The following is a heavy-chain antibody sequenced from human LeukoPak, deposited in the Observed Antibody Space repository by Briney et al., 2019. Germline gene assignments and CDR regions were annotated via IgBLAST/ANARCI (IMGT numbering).Heavy chain of an antibody. V-gene: IGHV3-13*01. Sequence: GGSLRLSCAASGFTFSSYGMHWVRQATGKGLEWVSAIGTAGDTYYPGSVKGRFTISRENAKNSLYLQMNSLRAGDTAVYYCAASSPGYCSGGSCYYVDYWGQGTLVTVSS. CDR1: GFTFSSYG. J-gene: IGHJ4*02. D-gene: IGHD2-15*01. CDR3: AASSPGYCSGGSCYYVDY. CDR2: IGTAGDT.